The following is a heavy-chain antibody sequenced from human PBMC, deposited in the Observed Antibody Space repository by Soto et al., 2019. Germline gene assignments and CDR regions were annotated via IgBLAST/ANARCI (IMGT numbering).Heavy chain of an antibody. CDR3: ARGRYDIVTGHSPSAFDY. D-gene: IGHD3-9*01. J-gene: IGHJ4*02. Sequence: QVQLQESGPGLVKPSQTLSLTCTVSGGSISSGGYYWSWSRQHPGKGLGGIGYIYYSGSTYYNPSLKSRVTKSVDKSKNQFSLKLSSVTAADTAVYYCARGRYDIVTGHSPSAFDYWGQGTLVTVSS. V-gene: IGHV4-31*03. CDR1: GGSISSGGYY. CDR2: IYYSGST.